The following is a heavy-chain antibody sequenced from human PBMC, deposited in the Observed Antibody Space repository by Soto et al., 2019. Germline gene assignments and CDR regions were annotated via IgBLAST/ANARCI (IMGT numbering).Heavy chain of an antibody. J-gene: IGHJ4*02. V-gene: IGHV3-11*01. CDR3: ARPARLLDS. CDR1: GFNIRDHY. D-gene: IGHD2-21*01. CDR2: MSGSGSDV. Sequence: QVQLVESGGGLVNPGGSLRLSCVASGFNIRDHYMNWVRQAPGRGLEWVSYMSGSGSDVNYVDSVRGRFTMSRDNAQNSLFLQMNSLRAEDTAVYYCARPARLLDSWGPGTLVTVSS.